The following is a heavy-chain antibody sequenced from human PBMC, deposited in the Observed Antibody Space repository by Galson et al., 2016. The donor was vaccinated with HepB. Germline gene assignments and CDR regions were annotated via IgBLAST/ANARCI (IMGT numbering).Heavy chain of an antibody. CDR1: GYTFNNSY. D-gene: IGHD6-13*01. Sequence: SVKVSCKASGYTFNNSYIHWVRQAPGQGLEWMGMINPRSSIANFAQKFQDSVTMTSDTSTSTVYMELSSLRSDDTAVYFCARASRPGFSSPHYYDYWGQGTLVTVSS. CDR2: INPRSSIA. J-gene: IGHJ4*02. V-gene: IGHV1-46*02. CDR3: ARASRPGFSSPHYYDY.